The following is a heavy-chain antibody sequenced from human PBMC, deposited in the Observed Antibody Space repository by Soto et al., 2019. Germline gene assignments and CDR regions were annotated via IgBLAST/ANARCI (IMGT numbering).Heavy chain of an antibody. CDR1: GYTFTSYA. Sequence: ASVKVSCKASGYTFTSYAMHWVRQAPGQRLEWMGWISAYNGNTNYAQKLQGRVTMTTDTSTSTAYMELRSLRSDDTAVYYCARDVRFLEWLLPSYYYYGMDVWGQGTTVTVSS. CDR2: ISAYNGNT. J-gene: IGHJ6*02. V-gene: IGHV1-18*01. D-gene: IGHD3-3*01. CDR3: ARDVRFLEWLLPSYYYYGMDV.